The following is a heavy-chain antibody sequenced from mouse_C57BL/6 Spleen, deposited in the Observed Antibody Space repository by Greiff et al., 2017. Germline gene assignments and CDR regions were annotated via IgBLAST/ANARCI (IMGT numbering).Heavy chain of an antibody. J-gene: IGHJ2*01. CDR2: IDPNSGGT. D-gene: IGHD1-1*01. V-gene: IGHV1-72*01. CDR1: GYTFTSYW. Sequence: QVHVKQPGAELVKPGASVKLSCKASGYTFTSYWMHWVKQRPGRGLEWIGRIDPNSGGTKYNEKFKSKATLTVDKPSSTAYMQLSSLTSEGSAVYYCARGDYYGSSPHYFDYRGEGTTLTVSS. CDR3: ARGDYYGSSPHYFDY.